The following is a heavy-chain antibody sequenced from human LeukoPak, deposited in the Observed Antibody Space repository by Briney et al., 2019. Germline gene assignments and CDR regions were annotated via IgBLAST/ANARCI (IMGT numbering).Heavy chain of an antibody. J-gene: IGHJ4*02. CDR2: INPNSGGT. CDR3: ARDRNYYDSSGPQDY. CDR1: GYTFTGYY. V-gene: IGHV1-2*02. Sequence: GASVKVSCKASGYTFTGYYMHWVRQAPGQGLEWMGWINPNSGGTNYAQKFQGRVTMTRDTSISTAYMELSRLRSDDTAVYYCARDRNYYDSSGPQDYWGQGTLVTVSS. D-gene: IGHD3-22*01.